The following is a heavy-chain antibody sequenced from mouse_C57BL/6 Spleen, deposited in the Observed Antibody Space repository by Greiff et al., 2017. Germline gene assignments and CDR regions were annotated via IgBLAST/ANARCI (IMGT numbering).Heavy chain of an antibody. D-gene: IGHD3-2*02. J-gene: IGHJ2*01. CDR1: GYAFSSSW. CDR2: IYPGDGDT. Sequence: VQLQQSGPELVKPGASVKISCKASGYAFSSSWLNWVKQRPGKGLEWIGRIYPGDGDTNYNGKFKGKATLTADKSSSTAYMQLSSLTSEDSAVYFCASVSGSGYAFDYWGQGTTLTVSS. V-gene: IGHV1-82*01. CDR3: ASVSGSGYAFDY.